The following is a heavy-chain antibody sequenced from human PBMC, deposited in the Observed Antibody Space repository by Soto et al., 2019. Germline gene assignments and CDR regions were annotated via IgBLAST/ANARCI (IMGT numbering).Heavy chain of an antibody. V-gene: IGHV1-8*01. D-gene: IGHD3-3*01. Sequence: ASGTFSCTASGPTFPGADINWVRQAPGQGLEWMGWMNPNSGNTGYAQKFQGRVNMTRNTSISTAYMELSSLRSEDTAVYYCAMELSGFDYYGMDVWGHGTTVTVSS. J-gene: IGHJ6*02. CDR1: GPTFPGAD. CDR2: MNPNSGNT. CDR3: AMELSGFDYYGMDV.